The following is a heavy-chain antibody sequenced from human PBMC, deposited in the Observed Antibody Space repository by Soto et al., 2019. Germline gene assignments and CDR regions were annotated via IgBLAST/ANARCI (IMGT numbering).Heavy chain of an antibody. CDR1: GFTFSSDG. J-gene: IGHJ4*02. D-gene: IGHD2-21*01. Sequence: GGSLRLSCSASGFTFSSDGMNWVRQAPGKGLEWVAVIWYDGSNKNYADSVKGRFTISRDNSKNTLYLQMNSPRAEDTAIYYCARVGLHGEYGIYYFDYWGQGTLVTVSS. V-gene: IGHV3-33*01. CDR3: ARVGLHGEYGIYYFDY. CDR2: IWYDGSNK.